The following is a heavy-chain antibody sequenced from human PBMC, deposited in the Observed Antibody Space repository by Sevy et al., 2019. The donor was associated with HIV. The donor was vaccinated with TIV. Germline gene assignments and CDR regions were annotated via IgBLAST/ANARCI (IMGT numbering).Heavy chain of an antibody. Sequence: GGSLRLSCAASGFTFSSYAMSWVRQAPGKGLEWVSAISGSGISTYYADSVKGRFTISRDNSKNTLYLQMNNLRAKDTAVFYCAKELGHSGYETDYWGQGTPVTVSS. CDR2: ISGSGIST. CDR3: AKELGHSGYETDY. V-gene: IGHV3-23*01. D-gene: IGHD5-12*01. CDR1: GFTFSSYA. J-gene: IGHJ4*02.